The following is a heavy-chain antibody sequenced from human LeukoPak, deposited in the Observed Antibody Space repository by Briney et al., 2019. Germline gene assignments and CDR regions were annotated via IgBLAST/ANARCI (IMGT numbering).Heavy chain of an antibody. J-gene: IGHJ4*02. CDR1: GYSISSGYY. CDR2: IYHSGST. D-gene: IGHD6-6*01. V-gene: IGHV4-38-2*02. Sequence: SETLSLTCTVSGYSISSGYYWGWIRQPPGKGLEWIGSIYHSGSTYYNPSLKSRVTISVDTSKNQFSLKLSSVTAADTAAYYCARIEYSSSSSHYWGQGTLVTVSS. CDR3: ARIEYSSSSSHY.